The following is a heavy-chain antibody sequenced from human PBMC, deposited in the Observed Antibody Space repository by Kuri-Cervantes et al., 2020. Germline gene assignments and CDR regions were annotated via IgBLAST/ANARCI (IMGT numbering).Heavy chain of an antibody. Sequence: SVKVSCKASGYTFTGYYMHWVRQAPGKGLEWMGWINPNSGGTNYAQKFQGRVTMTRDTSISTAYMELSRMRADDKAVYYCARYQLLGSPDYWGQGTLVTVSS. CDR2: INPNSGGT. J-gene: IGHJ4*02. CDR3: ARYQLLGSPDY. D-gene: IGHD2-2*01. CDR1: GYTFTGYY. V-gene: IGHV1-2*02.